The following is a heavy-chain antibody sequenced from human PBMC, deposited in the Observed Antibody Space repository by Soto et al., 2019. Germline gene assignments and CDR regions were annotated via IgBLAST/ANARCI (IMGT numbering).Heavy chain of an antibody. D-gene: IGHD3-3*01. V-gene: IGHV4-4*02. CDR2: IYHSGST. Sequence: QVQLQESGPGLVKPSGTLSLTCAVSSGSISSSNWWSWVRQPPGNGLEWIGEIYHSGSTNYNPSLKSRVTISVDKSKSQFSLKLSSVTAADTAVYYCARLGSGYYTYFDYWGQGTLVTVSS. CDR3: ARLGSGYYTYFDY. J-gene: IGHJ4*02. CDR1: SGSISSSNW.